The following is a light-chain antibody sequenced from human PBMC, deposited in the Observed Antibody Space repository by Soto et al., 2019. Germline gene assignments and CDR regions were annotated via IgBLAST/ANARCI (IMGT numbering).Light chain of an antibody. CDR3: QQYGSSSWT. Sequence: IVLTQAPGTLSISPGERATLSCRASQSVSSSYLAWYQQKPGQAPRLLIYGTSSRATAIPDRFSGSGSGTDFTLTISRLEPEDFAVYYCQQYGSSSWTFGQGTKV. V-gene: IGKV3-20*01. CDR2: GTS. CDR1: QSVSSSY. J-gene: IGKJ1*01.